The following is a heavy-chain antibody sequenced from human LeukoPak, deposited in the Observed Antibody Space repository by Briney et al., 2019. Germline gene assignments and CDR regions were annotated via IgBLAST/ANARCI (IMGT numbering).Heavy chain of an antibody. CDR2: IYYTGST. CDR3: ARHRVGDSSGYNYPFDY. V-gene: IGHV4-59*08. CDR1: GGSISTYY. J-gene: IGHJ4*02. D-gene: IGHD3-22*01. Sequence: SETLSLTCTVSGGSISTYYWSWIRQPPGKGLEWIGYIYYTGSTNYNPSLKSRVTISVDTSKNQFSLNLISVTAADTAVCYCARHRVGDSSGYNYPFDYWGQGTLVTVSS.